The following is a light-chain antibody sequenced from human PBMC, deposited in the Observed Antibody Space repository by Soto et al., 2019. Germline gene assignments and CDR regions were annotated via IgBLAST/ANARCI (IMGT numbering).Light chain of an antibody. CDR1: QSISDT. Sequence: EIVMTQSPATLSVSPGGRATLSCRASQSISDTLAWYQQKPGQAPRLLIYGASTRAPGFPARFSGSGSETDFTLTISSLQSEDFAVYYCQQYNNWPWTFGQGTKVDIK. CDR3: QQYNNWPWT. CDR2: GAS. V-gene: IGKV3-15*01. J-gene: IGKJ1*01.